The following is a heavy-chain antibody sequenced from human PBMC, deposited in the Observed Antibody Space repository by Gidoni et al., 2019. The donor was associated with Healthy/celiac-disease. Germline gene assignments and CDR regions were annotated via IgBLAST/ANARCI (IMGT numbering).Heavy chain of an antibody. J-gene: IGHJ4*02. CDR2: IYSGGST. D-gene: IGHD3-22*01. Sequence: ALLFDTGGALIQPGVSLSPFCAASGFTVCSNYMSWGRQAPGKGLEWVSVIYSGGSTYYADSVKGRFTISRDKAKNTLYLQMNSLRAEDTAVYYCARGESQITYYYDSSAPPRDYWGQGTLVTVSS. CDR1: GFTVCSNY. V-gene: IGHV3-53*02. CDR3: ARGESQITYYYDSSAPPRDY.